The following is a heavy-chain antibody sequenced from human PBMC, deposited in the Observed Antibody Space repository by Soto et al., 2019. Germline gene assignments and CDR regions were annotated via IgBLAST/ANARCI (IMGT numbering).Heavy chain of an antibody. Sequence: EVQLVESGGGLVQPGGSLRLSCAASGVTFSLYWMHWVRRAPGKGLVWVSRINTDGSTTNYADSVKGRFTISRDNAKNTLYLQMNSLRAEDTAVYYCAMHDYYSYYALDVWGQGTTVAVSS. CDR3: AMHDYYSYYALDV. CDR1: GVTFSLYW. J-gene: IGHJ6*02. CDR2: INTDGSTT. V-gene: IGHV3-74*01.